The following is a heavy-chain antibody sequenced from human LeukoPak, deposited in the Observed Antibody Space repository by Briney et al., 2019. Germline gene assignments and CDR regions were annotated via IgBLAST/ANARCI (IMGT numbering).Heavy chain of an antibody. Sequence: GGSLRLSCAASGFSVSGNYMSWVRQAPGKGLEWVSLIYTDGSTYYADSVKGRFTISKDNSKNTLYLQMNSLRAEDTAVYYCARGPLTRYDHYCGMDVWGLGTTVAVSS. V-gene: IGHV3-53*01. CDR1: GFSVSGNY. CDR2: IYTDGST. CDR3: ARGPLTRYDHYCGMDV. D-gene: IGHD3-9*01. J-gene: IGHJ6*02.